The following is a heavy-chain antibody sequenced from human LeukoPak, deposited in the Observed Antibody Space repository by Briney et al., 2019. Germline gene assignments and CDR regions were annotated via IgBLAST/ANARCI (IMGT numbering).Heavy chain of an antibody. CDR2: IYPDDSDT. V-gene: IGHV5-51*01. CDR3: ARGPYSTSWSPLDY. D-gene: IGHD6-13*01. Sequence: GESLKISCKGSGYSFSSYWIGWVRQMPGKGLEWMGIIYPDDSDTRYSPSFRGQVTISADKSTSTAYLQWTSLKASDTAMYYCARGPYSTSWSPLDYWGKGTLVTVSS. CDR1: GYSFSSYW. J-gene: IGHJ4*02.